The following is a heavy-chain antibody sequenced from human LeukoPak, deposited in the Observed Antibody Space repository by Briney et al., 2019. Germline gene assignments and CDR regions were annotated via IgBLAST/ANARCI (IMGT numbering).Heavy chain of an antibody. Sequence: PGGSLRLSCAASGFTFSSYAMNWVRQAPGKGLEWVSYISSSGSTIYYADSVKGRFTISRDNAKNSLYLQMNSLRAEDTAVYYCARDREVVAATFDYWGQGTLVTVSS. CDR1: GFTFSSYA. V-gene: IGHV3-48*04. CDR2: ISSSGSTI. D-gene: IGHD2-15*01. J-gene: IGHJ4*02. CDR3: ARDREVVAATFDY.